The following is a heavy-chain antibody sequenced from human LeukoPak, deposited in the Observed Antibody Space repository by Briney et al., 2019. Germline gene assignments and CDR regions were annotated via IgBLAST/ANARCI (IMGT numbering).Heavy chain of an antibody. J-gene: IGHJ6*03. V-gene: IGHV4-34*01. D-gene: IGHD5-12*01. CDR3: ARSKEWLRFGYYYYMDV. Sequence: PSETPSLTCAVYGGSFSGYYWSWIRQPPGKGLDWIGEINHSGSTNYNPSLKSRVTISVDTSKNQFSLKLTSVTAADTAVYYCARSKEWLRFGYYYYMDVWGKGTTVTVSS. CDR1: GGSFSGYY. CDR2: INHSGST.